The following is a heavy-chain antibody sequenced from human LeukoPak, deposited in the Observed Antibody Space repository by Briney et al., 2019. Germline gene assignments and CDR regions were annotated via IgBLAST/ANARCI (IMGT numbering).Heavy chain of an antibody. J-gene: IGHJ4*02. CDR2: IYPGDSDT. Sequence: GESLQISCKGSGYSFTNYWIGWVRQMPGKGLEWMGIIYPGDSDTRYSPSLQGQVTISADKSIRTAYLQWSSLKASDTAMYYCARPMTTVTALYSGFDYWGQGTLVTVSS. V-gene: IGHV5-51*01. CDR1: GYSFTNYW. CDR3: ARPMTTVTALYSGFDY. D-gene: IGHD4-17*01.